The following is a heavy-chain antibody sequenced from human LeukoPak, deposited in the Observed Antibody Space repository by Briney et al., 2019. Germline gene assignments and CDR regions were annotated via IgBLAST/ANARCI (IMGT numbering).Heavy chain of an antibody. CDR2: IKEDGSEK. CDR1: GFIFTDYW. J-gene: IGHJ5*02. V-gene: IGHV3-7*01. CDR3: AKDQLRFLDL. Sequence: GGSLRLSCAASGFIFTDYWMYWVRQAPGRGLAWVANIKEDGSEKNYVDSVKGRFTISRDNAKNSVYLQMNSLRVEDTAVYYCAKDQLRFLDLWGQGTLVTVS. D-gene: IGHD3-3*01.